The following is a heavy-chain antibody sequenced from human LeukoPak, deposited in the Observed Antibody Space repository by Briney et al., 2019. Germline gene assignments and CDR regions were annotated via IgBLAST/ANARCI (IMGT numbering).Heavy chain of an antibody. CDR1: GGSISSGGYS. CDR3: ARADVNRSGFDY. CDR2: IYHSGST. J-gene: IGHJ4*02. Sequence: PSDTLSLTCAVSGGSISSGGYSWSWIRQPPGKGLEWIGYIYHSGSTYYNPSLKSRVTISVDRSKNQFSLKLSSVTAADTAVYYCARADVNRSGFDYWGQGTLVTVSS. D-gene: IGHD2/OR15-2a*01. V-gene: IGHV4-30-2*01.